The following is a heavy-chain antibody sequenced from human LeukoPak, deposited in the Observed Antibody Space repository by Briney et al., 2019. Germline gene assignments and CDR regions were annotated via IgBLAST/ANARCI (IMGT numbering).Heavy chain of an antibody. Sequence: GGSLKISCKGSGYSFTSYWIGWVRQMSGKGLEWMAIIHPNDASTIYSPSFQGQVTISADKSINTAYLQWSTLKASDTAIYYCARHNNWGFDYWDRGTLLTVSS. CDR2: IHPNDAST. CDR1: GYSFTSYW. CDR3: ARHNNWGFDY. V-gene: IGHV5-51*01. D-gene: IGHD7-27*01. J-gene: IGHJ4*02.